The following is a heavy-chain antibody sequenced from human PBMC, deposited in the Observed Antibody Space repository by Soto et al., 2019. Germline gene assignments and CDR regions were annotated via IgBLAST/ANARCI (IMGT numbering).Heavy chain of an antibody. J-gene: IGHJ4*02. Sequence: GVLRLSCAASGFTFSSYAMHWVRQAPGKGLEWVAVISYDGSNKYYADSVKGRFTISRDNSKNTLYLQMNSLRAEDTAVYYCARSYYDFWSGYPDYWGQGTLVTVSS. CDR2: ISYDGSNK. CDR3: ARSYYDFWSGYPDY. D-gene: IGHD3-3*01. V-gene: IGHV3-30-3*01. CDR1: GFTFSSYA.